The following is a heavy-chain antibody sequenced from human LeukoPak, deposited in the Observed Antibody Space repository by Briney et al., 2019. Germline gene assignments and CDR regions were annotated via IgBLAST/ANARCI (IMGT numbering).Heavy chain of an antibody. V-gene: IGHV1-2*06. CDR3: ATSVVAATIDY. D-gene: IGHD2-15*01. CDR2: INPNSGGT. Sequence: ASVKVSCKASGYSFTGYYMHWVRQAPAQGVEWMGRINPNSGGTNYEQKFQGRVTMTRDTSISTVYMEVSRLRSDDTAVYYCATSVVAATIDYWGQGTLVTVSS. J-gene: IGHJ4*02. CDR1: GYSFTGYY.